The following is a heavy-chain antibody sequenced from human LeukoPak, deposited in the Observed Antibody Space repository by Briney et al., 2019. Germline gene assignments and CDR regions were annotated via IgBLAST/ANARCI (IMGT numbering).Heavy chain of an antibody. J-gene: IGHJ4*02. CDR3: AERTDGSGRDWVDY. V-gene: IGHV3-23*01. CDR2: ISGSGGGT. CDR1: GFTFSSYA. Sequence: GGSLRLSCAASGFTFSSYAMSWVRQAPGKGLEWVSAISGSGGGTYYADSVKGRFTISRDNSKNTLYLQMNSLRAEDTAVYYCAERTDGSGRDWVDYWGQGTLVTVSS. D-gene: IGHD3-10*01.